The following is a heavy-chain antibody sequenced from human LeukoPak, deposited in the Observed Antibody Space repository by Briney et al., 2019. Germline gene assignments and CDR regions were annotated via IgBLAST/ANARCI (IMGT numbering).Heavy chain of an antibody. D-gene: IGHD3-10*01. CDR1: GGSISSYY. CDR3: ARGGRDTGPYWYFDL. CDR2: IYYSGST. J-gene: IGHJ2*01. V-gene: IGHV4-59*01. Sequence: KSSETLSLTCTVSGGSISSYYWSWIRQPPGKGLEWIGYIYYSGSTNYNPSLKSRVTISVDTSKNRFSLKLSSVTAADTAVYYCARGGRDTGPYWYFDLWGRGTLVTVSS.